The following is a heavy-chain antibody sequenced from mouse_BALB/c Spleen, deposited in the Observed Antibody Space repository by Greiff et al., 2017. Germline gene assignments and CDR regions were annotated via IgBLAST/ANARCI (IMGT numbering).Heavy chain of an antibody. Sequence: VQGVESGPGLVAPSQSLSITCTVSGFSLTSYGVHWVRQPPGKGLEWLGVIWAGGSTNYNSALMSRLSISKDNSKSQVFLKMNSLQTDDTAMYYCARDQGYDDPYYAMDYWGQGTSVTVSS. CDR1: GFSLTSYG. D-gene: IGHD2-14*01. J-gene: IGHJ4*01. CDR3: ARDQGYDDPYYAMDY. CDR2: IWAGGST. V-gene: IGHV2-9*02.